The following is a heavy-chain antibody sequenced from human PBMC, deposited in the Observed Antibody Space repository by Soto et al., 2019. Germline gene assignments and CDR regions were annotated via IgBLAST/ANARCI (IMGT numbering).Heavy chain of an antibody. CDR3: PRDYGDYSPAFDI. J-gene: IGHJ3*02. D-gene: IGHD4-17*01. CDR1: GFTFSSYS. V-gene: IGHV3-21*01. CDR2: ISSSSSYI. Sequence: GGSLRLSCAASGFTFSSYSMNWVRQAPGKGLEWVSSISSSSSYIYYADSVKGRFTISRDNAKNSLYLQMNSLRAEDTAVYYCPRDYGDYSPAFDIWGQGTMVTVSS.